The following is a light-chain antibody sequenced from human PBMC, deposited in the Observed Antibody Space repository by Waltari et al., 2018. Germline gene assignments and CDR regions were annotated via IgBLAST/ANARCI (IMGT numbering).Light chain of an antibody. CDR1: QSLVHSNGYNY. CDR2: LGS. CDR3: MQALQTPYT. J-gene: IGKJ2*01. V-gene: IGKV2-28*01. Sequence: DILMTQSPLSLPVTPGEAASISCRPSQSLVHSNGYNYLDWYLQKPGQSPQLLIYLGSNRASGVPDRFSGSGSGTDFTLKISRVEAEDVGVYYCMQALQTPYTFGQVTKLEIK.